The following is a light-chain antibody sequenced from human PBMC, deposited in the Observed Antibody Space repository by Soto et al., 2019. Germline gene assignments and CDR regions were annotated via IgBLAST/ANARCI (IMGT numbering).Light chain of an antibody. Sequence: QSVLTEPASVSGSPGQSITISCTGTSSDVGSYNLVSWYQQHPGKAPKLMIYEDNKRSSGVSNRFSGSKSGNTASLTVSGLQAEDEADYYCCSYAGSNFYVFGTGTKLTVL. CDR3: CSYAGSNFYV. J-gene: IGLJ1*01. CDR1: SSDVGSYNL. V-gene: IGLV2-23*01. CDR2: EDN.